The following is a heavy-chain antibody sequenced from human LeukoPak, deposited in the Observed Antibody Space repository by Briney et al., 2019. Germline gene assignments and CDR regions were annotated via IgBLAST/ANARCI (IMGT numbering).Heavy chain of an antibody. CDR1: GYSFTSYW. Sequence: GEPLKISGKGSGYSFTSYWIGWVRQMPGKGLEWMGIIYPGDSDTSYSPSFQGQVTISADKSISTAYLQWSSLKASDTAMYYCARRGYCCGGGCSSGVSFDPWGQGTLVTVSS. CDR2: IYPGDSDT. D-gene: IGHD2-15*01. V-gene: IGHV5-51*01. CDR3: ARRGYCCGGGCSSGVSFDP. J-gene: IGHJ5*02.